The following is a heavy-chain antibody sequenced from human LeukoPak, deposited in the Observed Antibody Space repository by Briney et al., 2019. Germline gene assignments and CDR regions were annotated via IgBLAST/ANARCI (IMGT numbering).Heavy chain of an antibody. V-gene: IGHV3-30*18. Sequence: PGGSLRLSCAASGFTFSSYGMHWVRQAPGKGLEWVAVISYDGSNKYYADSVKGRFTISRDNSKNTLYLQMNSLRAEDTAVYYCAKDFSSSWYGMDVWGQGTTVTVSS. CDR1: GFTFSSYG. CDR3: AKDFSSSWYGMDV. CDR2: ISYDGSNK. D-gene: IGHD6-13*01. J-gene: IGHJ6*02.